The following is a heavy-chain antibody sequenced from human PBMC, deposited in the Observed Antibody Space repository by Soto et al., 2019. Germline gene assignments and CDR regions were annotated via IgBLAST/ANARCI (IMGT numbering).Heavy chain of an antibody. CDR2: IYYSGST. J-gene: IGHJ5*02. CDR3: ARGGRYCSGGSCYSSWFDP. V-gene: IGHV4-59*01. D-gene: IGHD2-15*01. CDR1: GGSISSYY. Sequence: QVQLQESGPGLVKPSETLSLTCTVSGGSISSYYWSWIRQPPGKGLEWIGYIYYSGSTNYNPSLKSRVTISVDTSKNQFSLKLSSVTAADTAVYYCARGGRYCSGGSCYSSWFDPWGQGTLVTVSS.